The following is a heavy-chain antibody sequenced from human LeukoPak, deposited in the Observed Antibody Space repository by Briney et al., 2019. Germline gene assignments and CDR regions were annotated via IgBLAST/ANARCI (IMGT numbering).Heavy chain of an antibody. J-gene: IGHJ4*02. Sequence: GGSLRLSCTACGCTFSNFGMNWVRQAPGKGLEWVSDITYNGGCIHYADSVNGRFAIPRDKSRNTLYLQMNSLRAGDKAVHKLPSVGDGYNFGQLYFDYWGQGTLVSVSS. D-gene: IGHD5-24*01. V-gene: IGHV3-23*01. CDR1: GCTFSNFG. CDR2: ITYNGGCI. CDR3: PSVGDGYNFGQLYFDY.